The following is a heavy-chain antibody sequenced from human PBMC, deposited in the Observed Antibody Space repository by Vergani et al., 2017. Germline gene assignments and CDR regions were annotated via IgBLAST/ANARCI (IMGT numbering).Heavy chain of an antibody. V-gene: IGHV4-59*01. J-gene: IGHJ5*02. CDR2: IYYSGST. Sequence: QVQLQESGPGLVKPSETLSLTCTVSGGSISSYYWSWIRQPPGKGLEWIGYIYYSGSTNYNPSLKSRVTISVDTSKYQFSLKLSSVTAADTAAYYCARDLTSYYSGSYYNWFDPWGQGTLVTVSS. CDR3: ARDLTSYYSGSYYNWFDP. CDR1: GGSISSYY. D-gene: IGHD1-26*01.